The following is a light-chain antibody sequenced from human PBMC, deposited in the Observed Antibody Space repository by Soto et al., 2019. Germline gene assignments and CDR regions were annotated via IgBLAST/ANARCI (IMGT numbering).Light chain of an antibody. CDR2: GAS. CDR3: QQYNNWPLT. J-gene: IGKJ5*01. Sequence: ETVLTQSPATLSLSPGERATLSCRASQSVSNNYLAWYQQKPGQAPRLLIYGASNRATGIPDRFSGSGSGTEFTLTISSLQSEDFAVYYCQQYNNWPLTFGQGTRLEIK. CDR1: QSVSNN. V-gene: IGKV3D-15*01.